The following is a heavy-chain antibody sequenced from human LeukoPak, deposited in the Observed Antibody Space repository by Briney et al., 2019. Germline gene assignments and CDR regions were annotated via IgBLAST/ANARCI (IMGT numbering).Heavy chain of an antibody. J-gene: IGHJ6*03. Sequence: SETLSLTCTVSGGSISSYYWSWIRQPPGKGLEWIGYIYYSGSTNYNPSLKSRVTISVDTSKNQFSLKLSSVTAADTAVYYCARVNPYYYYMDVWSKGTTVTISS. CDR1: GGSISSYY. CDR2: IYYSGST. V-gene: IGHV4-59*01. D-gene: IGHD1-14*01. CDR3: ARVNPYYYYMDV.